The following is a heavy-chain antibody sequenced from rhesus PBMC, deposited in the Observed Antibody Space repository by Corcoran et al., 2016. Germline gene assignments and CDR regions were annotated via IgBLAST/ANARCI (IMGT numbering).Heavy chain of an antibody. D-gene: IGHD1-32*01. CDR2: IYGRGSST. CDR1: GGSISSSY. J-gene: IGHJ3*01. Sequence: QLQLQESGPGLVKPSETLSLTCAVSGGSISSSYWSWIRQAPGKGLEWIGYIYGRGSSTNYNPSLTSRVTLSVDTSKNQLSLKLSSVTAADTAVYYCARLGNGAFDFWGQGLRVTVSS. V-gene: IGHV4-169*01. CDR3: ARLGNGAFDF.